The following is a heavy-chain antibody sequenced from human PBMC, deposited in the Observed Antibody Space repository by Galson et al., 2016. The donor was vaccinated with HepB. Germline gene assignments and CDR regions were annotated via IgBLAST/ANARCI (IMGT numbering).Heavy chain of an antibody. CDR2: IYPSDSVT. CDR3: VRDVALWFGVVRGWWFDP. V-gene: IGHV5-51*01. J-gene: IGHJ5*02. D-gene: IGHD3-10*01. Sequence: QSGAEVKKPGESLKISCEASGYNFPYYWVGWVRQMPGKGLEWMGVIYPSDSVTKYSPSFEGHVTISADKSINTVYLQWSSLKASDTATYYCVRDVALWFGVVRGWWFDPRGQGTLVTVSS. CDR1: GYNFPYYW.